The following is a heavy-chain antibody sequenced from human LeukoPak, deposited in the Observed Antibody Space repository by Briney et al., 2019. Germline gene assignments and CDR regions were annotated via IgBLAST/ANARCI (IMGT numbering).Heavy chain of an antibody. CDR2: IYHSGST. Sequence: SETLSLTCTVSGGSISSSSAYWGWIRQPPGKGLEWIGYIYHSGSTYYNPSLKSRVTISVDRSKNQFSLKLSSVTAADTAVYYCARGASYYDSSGAIDFDYWGQGTLVTVSS. D-gene: IGHD3-22*01. CDR1: GGSISSSSAY. CDR3: ARGASYYDSSGAIDFDY. J-gene: IGHJ4*02. V-gene: IGHV4-39*07.